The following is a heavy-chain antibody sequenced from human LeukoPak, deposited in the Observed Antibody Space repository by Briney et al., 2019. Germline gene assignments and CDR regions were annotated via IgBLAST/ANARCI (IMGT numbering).Heavy chain of an antibody. V-gene: IGHV1-46*01. D-gene: IGHD2-15*01. CDR1: GYTFTSYY. Sequence: ASVKVSCKASGYTFTSYYMHWVRQAPGQGLEWMGIINPSGGSTSYAQKFQGRVTMTRDMSTSTVYMELSSLRSEDTAVYYCAREGGGYCSGGSCYSSSGLDYWGQGTLVTDSS. CDR2: INPSGGST. J-gene: IGHJ4*02. CDR3: AREGGGYCSGGSCYSSSGLDY.